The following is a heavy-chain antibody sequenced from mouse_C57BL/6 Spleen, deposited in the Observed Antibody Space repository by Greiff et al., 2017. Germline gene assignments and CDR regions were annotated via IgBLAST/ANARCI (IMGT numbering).Heavy chain of an antibody. Sequence: EVQGVESGGGLVKPGGSLKLSCAASGFTFSSYAMSWVRQTPEKRLEWVATISDGGSYTYYPDNVKGRFTISRDNAKNNLYLQMSHLKSEDTAMYYCARANEDYDWFAYWGQGTLVTVSA. CDR1: GFTFSSYA. J-gene: IGHJ3*01. CDR2: ISDGGSYT. CDR3: ARANEDYDWFAY. D-gene: IGHD2-4*01. V-gene: IGHV5-4*01.